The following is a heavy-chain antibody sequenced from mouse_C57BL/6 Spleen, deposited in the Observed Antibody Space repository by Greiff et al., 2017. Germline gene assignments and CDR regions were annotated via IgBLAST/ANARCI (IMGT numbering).Heavy chain of an antibody. V-gene: IGHV1-64*01. Sequence: QVQLQQPGAELVKPGASVTLSCKASGYTFTSYWMHWVKQRPGQGLEWIGMIHPNSGSTNYNEKFKSKATLTVDKSSSTAYMQLSSLTSEDSAVYYCASRQLRYPYFDYWGQGTTLTVSS. CDR1: GYTFTSYW. CDR3: ASRQLRYPYFDY. D-gene: IGHD3-2*02. J-gene: IGHJ2*01. CDR2: IHPNSGST.